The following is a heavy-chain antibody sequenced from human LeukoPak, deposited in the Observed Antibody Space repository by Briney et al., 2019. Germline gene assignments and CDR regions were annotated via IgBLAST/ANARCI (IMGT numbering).Heavy chain of an antibody. J-gene: IGHJ4*02. Sequence: SETLSLTCAVYGGSFSFYYWSWIRQTPGKGLEWIGEINHSGSTNYNPSLKSRVTFSVDTSKNQFSLKVDSLTAADTAVYYCARRAGDYSHPCDYWGQGTLVTVSP. V-gene: IGHV4-34*01. CDR2: INHSGST. CDR3: ARRAGDYSHPCDY. CDR1: GGSFSFYY. D-gene: IGHD3-22*01.